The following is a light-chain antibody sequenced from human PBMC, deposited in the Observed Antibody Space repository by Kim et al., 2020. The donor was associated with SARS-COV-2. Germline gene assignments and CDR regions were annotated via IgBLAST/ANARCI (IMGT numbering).Light chain of an antibody. J-gene: IGKJ1*01. Sequence: EIVLTQSPGTLSLSPGERATLSCRASQSISSSYLAWYQQKPGQAPRLLIHGASTRATGIPDRFSGSGSGTDFTLTISRLEPEDFAVYYCQQYNNWPPWTFGQGTKVDIK. CDR1: QSISSSY. CDR3: QQYNNWPPWT. CDR2: GAS. V-gene: IGKV3-20*01.